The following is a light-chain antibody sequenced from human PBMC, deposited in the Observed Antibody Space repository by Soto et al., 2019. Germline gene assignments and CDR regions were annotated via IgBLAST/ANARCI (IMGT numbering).Light chain of an antibody. Sequence: EIVMTQSPATLSVSPGERATLSCRASQSVSNNLAWYQQKAGQAPRLLIYGASTRATGIPARFSGSGSSTEFTLTISSLQSEDFVVYYCQQYNNWPPWTFGQGTKVEIK. CDR3: QQYNNWPPWT. CDR1: QSVSNN. CDR2: GAS. V-gene: IGKV3-15*01. J-gene: IGKJ1*01.